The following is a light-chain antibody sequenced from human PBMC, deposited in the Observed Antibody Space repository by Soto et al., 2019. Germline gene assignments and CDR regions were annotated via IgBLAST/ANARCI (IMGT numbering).Light chain of an antibody. V-gene: IGKV3-11*01. CDR1: QSVSSF. J-gene: IGKJ1*01. CDR3: EHPSNWPLT. CDR2: DAS. Sequence: EIVLTQSEANRSLSAGDRAIVARGASQSVSSFLAWYQQKPGQAPRLLIYDASNRATGIPARFSGSGSGTDFTLAMSCLEPEEFAVYFCEHPSNWPLTFGQGTKVDIK.